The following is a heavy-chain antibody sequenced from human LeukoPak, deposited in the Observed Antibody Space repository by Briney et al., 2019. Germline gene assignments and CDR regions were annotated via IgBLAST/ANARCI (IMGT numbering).Heavy chain of an antibody. CDR1: GGSITSYY. V-gene: IGHV4-59*01. J-gene: IGHJ4*01. Sequence: SETLSLTCTVSGGSITSYYWSWIRQPPGKGLEWIGYMYYSGSTSYNPSLKSRVTTSVDTAKNQFSLKVNSVTAADTAVYYCARGEPVDYWGQEPWSPSPQ. D-gene: IGHD1-14*01. CDR2: MYYSGST. CDR3: ARGEPVDY.